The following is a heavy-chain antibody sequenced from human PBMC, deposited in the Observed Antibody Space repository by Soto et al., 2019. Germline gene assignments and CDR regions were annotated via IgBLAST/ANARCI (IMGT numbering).Heavy chain of an antibody. V-gene: IGHV3-21*01. CDR3: ARSWRELRDGMDV. CDR2: ISSSSSYI. Sequence: EVQLVESGGGLVKPGGSLRLSCAASGFTFSSYSMNWVRQAPGKGLEWVSSISSSSSYIYYADSVKGRFTISRYNAKNSLYRQMNSLRAEDTAVYYCARSWRELRDGMDVWGQGTTVTVSS. CDR1: GFTFSSYS. J-gene: IGHJ6*02. D-gene: IGHD1-26*01.